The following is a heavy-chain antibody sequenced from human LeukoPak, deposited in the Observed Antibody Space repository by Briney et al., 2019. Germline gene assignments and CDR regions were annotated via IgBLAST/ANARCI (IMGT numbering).Heavy chain of an antibody. J-gene: IGHJ6*02. V-gene: IGHV4-34*01. CDR1: GGSFSGYY. CDR2: INHSGST. D-gene: IGHD3-10*01. Sequence: SETLSLTCAVYGGSFSGYYWSWIRQPPGKGLEWIGEINHSGSTNYNPSLKSRVTISVDTSKNQFSLKLSSVTAADTAVYYCATGPATVYGSGSDYCGMDVWGQGTTVTVSS. CDR3: ATGPATVYGSGSDYCGMDV.